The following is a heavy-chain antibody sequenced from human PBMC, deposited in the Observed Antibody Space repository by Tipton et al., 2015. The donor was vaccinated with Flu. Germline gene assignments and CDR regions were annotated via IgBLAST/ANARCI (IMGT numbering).Heavy chain of an antibody. V-gene: IGHV4-31*01. D-gene: IGHD3-9*01. J-gene: IGHJ6*02. CDR2: IYYSGST. CDR3: ARDGGRYFDWQHYGMDV. Sequence: LRLSCTVSGGSISSGGYYWSWIRQHPGKGLEWIGYIYYSGSTYYNPSLKSLVTISVDTSKNQFSLKLSSVTAADTAVYYCARDGGRYFDWQHYGMDVWGQGTTVTVSS. CDR1: GGSISSGGYY.